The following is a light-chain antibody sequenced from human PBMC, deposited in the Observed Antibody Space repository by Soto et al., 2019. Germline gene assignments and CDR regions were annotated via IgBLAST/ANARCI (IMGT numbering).Light chain of an antibody. J-gene: IGKJ5*01. Sequence: EIVFTQSPGTLSLSPGERATLSCRASQSVSSNLAWYQQKPGQAPRLLIYDASTRATVIPARFSGSGSGTEFTLTISSLQSEDFAVYYCQQYNDWPPITFGQGTRLEIK. CDR3: QQYNDWPPIT. CDR2: DAS. V-gene: IGKV3-15*01. CDR1: QSVSSN.